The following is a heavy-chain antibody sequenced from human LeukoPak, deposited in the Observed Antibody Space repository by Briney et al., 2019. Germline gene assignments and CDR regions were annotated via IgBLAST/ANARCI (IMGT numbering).Heavy chain of an antibody. CDR1: GFTLSSYS. D-gene: IGHD3-3*01. J-gene: IGHJ6*02. V-gene: IGHV3-30-3*01. CDR3: ARDRSDFWSGILYYYYGMDV. CDR2: ISHDGSNE. Sequence: GRSLRLSCAASGFTLSSYSMHWIRQAPGKGPEWVAVISHDGSNEYHADSVKGRFTISRDTSKNTLYLQMSSLRVEDTAVYYCARDRSDFWSGILYYYYGMDVWGQGTTVTVSS.